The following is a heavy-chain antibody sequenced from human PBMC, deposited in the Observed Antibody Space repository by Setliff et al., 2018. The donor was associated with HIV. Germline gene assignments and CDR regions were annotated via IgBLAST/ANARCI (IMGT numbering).Heavy chain of an antibody. CDR3: ARARGRAQLSYYFDS. Sequence: PSETLSLTCSVPSGSISVYYWSWVRQPPGRGLERIRYVSYSGGTSYNPTLDSRVTMSIDTARDQFSLKLSSVTAADTAVYYCARARGRAQLSYYFDSWGQGRLVTVSS. D-gene: IGHD4-4*01. V-gene: IGHV4-59*01. CDR1: SGSISVYY. J-gene: IGHJ4*02. CDR2: VSYSGGT.